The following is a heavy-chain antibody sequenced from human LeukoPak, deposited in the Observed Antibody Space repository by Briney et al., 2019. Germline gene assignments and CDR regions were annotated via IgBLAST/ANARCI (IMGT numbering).Heavy chain of an antibody. Sequence: GGSLRLSCAASGFSFRTYGMSWVRQAPGKGLEWVSGISGSGGATYYADSVKGRFTVPRDDPHNTLYLQMNSVRAEDTAVYFCARGGVDHYGSGTYYLMYYFDHWGQGALVTVSS. CDR2: ISGSGGAT. CDR1: GFSFRTYG. D-gene: IGHD3-10*01. CDR3: ARGGVDHYGSGTYYLMYYFDH. V-gene: IGHV3-23*01. J-gene: IGHJ4*02.